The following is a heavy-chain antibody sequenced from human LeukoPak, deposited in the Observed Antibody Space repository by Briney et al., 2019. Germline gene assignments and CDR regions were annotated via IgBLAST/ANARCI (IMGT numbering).Heavy chain of an antibody. D-gene: IGHD6-19*01. CDR3: ARHDRTHSGWTQKYYYYGMDV. Sequence: SETLSLTCTVSGDSISSYYWSWIRQPPGKGLEWIGYIYYSGSTNYNPSLKSRVTISVDTSKNQFSLKLSSVTAADTAVYYCARHDRTHSGWTQKYYYYGMDVWGQGTTVTVSS. CDR1: GDSISSYY. J-gene: IGHJ6*02. CDR2: IYYSGST. V-gene: IGHV4-59*08.